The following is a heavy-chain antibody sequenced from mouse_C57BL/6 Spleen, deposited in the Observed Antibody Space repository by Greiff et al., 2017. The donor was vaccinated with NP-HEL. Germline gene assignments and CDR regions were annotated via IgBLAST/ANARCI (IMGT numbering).Heavy chain of an antibody. CDR2: IDPSDSYT. V-gene: IGHV1-50*01. CDR3: ARSPSTVVAEDYAMDY. Sequence: VXLQQSGAELVKPGASVKLSCKASGYTFTSYWMQWVQQRPGQGLEWIGEIDPSDSYTNYNQKFKGKATLTVDTSSSTAYMQLSSLTSEDSAVYYCARSPSTVVAEDYAMDYWGQGTSVTVSS. J-gene: IGHJ4*01. CDR1: GYTFTSYW. D-gene: IGHD1-1*01.